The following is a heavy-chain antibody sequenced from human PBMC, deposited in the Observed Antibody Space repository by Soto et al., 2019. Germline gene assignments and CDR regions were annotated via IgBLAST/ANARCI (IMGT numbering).Heavy chain of an antibody. CDR1: GGSVSSGSYY. V-gene: IGHV4-61*01. D-gene: IGHD6-13*01. CDR3: ARRIAAAGYNRNWFDP. Sequence: NPSETLSLTCTVSGGSVSSGSYYWSWIRQPPGKGLEWIGYIYYSGSTNYNPSLKSRVTISVDTSKNQFSLKLSSVTAADTAVYYCARRIAAAGYNRNWFDPWGQGTLVTVSS. CDR2: IYYSGST. J-gene: IGHJ5*02.